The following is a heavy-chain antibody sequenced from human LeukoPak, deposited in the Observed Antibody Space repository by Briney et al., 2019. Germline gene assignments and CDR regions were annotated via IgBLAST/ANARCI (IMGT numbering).Heavy chain of an antibody. CDR2: IYYSRTT. D-gene: IGHD6-13*01. CDR3: ARGVYIAAAQYAY. Sequence: SETLSLTCTVSGGSLSSYYWSWIRQPPGKGVEGSGYIYYSRTTNYNPSLNSRVTISVDTSKNQFSLKLSSVTAADAAVYYCARGVYIAAAQYAYWGQGTLVTVSS. CDR1: GGSLSSYY. V-gene: IGHV4-59*01. J-gene: IGHJ4*02.